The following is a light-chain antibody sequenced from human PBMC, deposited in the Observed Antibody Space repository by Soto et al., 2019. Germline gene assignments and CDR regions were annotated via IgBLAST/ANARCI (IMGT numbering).Light chain of an antibody. CDR1: SGHRSYA. Sequence: QPVLTQSPSASASLGASVKLTCTLSSGHRSYAIAWHQQQSEKGPRYLMKVDSDGSHRKGDDIPDRFAGSSSGAERYLIISSRQSEDEADYYCQTWDAGIVVFGGGTKLTVL. CDR2: VDSDGSH. J-gene: IGLJ2*01. V-gene: IGLV4-69*01. CDR3: QTWDAGIVV.